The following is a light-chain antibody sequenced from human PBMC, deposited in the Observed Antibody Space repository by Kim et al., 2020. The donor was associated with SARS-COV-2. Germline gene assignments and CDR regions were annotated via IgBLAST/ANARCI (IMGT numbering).Light chain of an antibody. CDR1: QDIRSD. V-gene: IGKV1-6*01. CDR3: LQDYNYPRT. J-gene: IGKJ1*01. CDR2: AAS. Sequence: GDRVTITCRASQDIRSDLGWYQQKPGKAPKLLIYAASSLQSGLPSRFSGSGSGTDFTLTISSLQPEDFATYYCLQDYNYPRTFGQGTRVEIK.